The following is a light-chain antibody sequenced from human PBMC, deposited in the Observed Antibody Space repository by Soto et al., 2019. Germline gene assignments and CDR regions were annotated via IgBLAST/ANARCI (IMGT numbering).Light chain of an antibody. CDR2: LGS. Sequence: DIVMTQSPLSLPVTPGEPASISCRSSQSLLHSNGYNYLDWYLQKPGQSPQLLIYLGSNRASGVPDRFSGSGSGTDFTLKISRVEAEDVGVYYCMQALQTPVTFGQGTKAEIK. CDR1: QSLLHSNGYNY. CDR3: MQALQTPVT. J-gene: IGKJ1*01. V-gene: IGKV2-28*01.